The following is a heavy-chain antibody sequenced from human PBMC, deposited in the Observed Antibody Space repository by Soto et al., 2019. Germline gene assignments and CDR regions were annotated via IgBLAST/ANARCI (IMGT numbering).Heavy chain of an antibody. D-gene: IGHD5-18*01. CDR3: AKARPLFGYSYGGNLFDY. V-gene: IGHV1-2*02. J-gene: IGHJ4*02. Sequence: GASVKVSCKASGYTFTVYYMHWVRQAPGQGLEWMGWINPKSGGTMYPQKFQGRVTMTWDTSISTAYMALTSLRAEDTAVYYCAKARPLFGYSYGGNLFDYWGQGTLVTVSS. CDR2: INPKSGGT. CDR1: GYTFTVYY.